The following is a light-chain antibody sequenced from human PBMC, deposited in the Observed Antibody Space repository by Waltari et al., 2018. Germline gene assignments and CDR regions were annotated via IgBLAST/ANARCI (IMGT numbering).Light chain of an antibody. J-gene: IGKJ1*01. CDR2: AAS. Sequence: DIEMPQSPSSLSASVGDRVTITCRASQTISSYLNWYQQKPGKAPKLLINAASSLQSGVPSRFSGSGSGTDFTLTVSSLQPEDFATYYCQQSYSTPWTFGQGTKVEIK. CDR3: QQSYSTPWT. CDR1: QTISSY. V-gene: IGKV1-39*01.